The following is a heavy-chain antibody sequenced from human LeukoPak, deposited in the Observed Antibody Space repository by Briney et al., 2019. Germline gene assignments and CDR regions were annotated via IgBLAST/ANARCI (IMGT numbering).Heavy chain of an antibody. D-gene: IGHD2-21*02. CDR1: GFTFNRCW. CDR3: AKGNSGDCYSNWFDP. Sequence: GGSLRLSCVVSGFTFNRCWMNWVRQAPGKGLEWVAHINPDGRDTYYVDSVKGRFTISRDNSKNTLYLQMNSLRAEDTAVYYCAKGNSGDCYSNWFDPWGQGTLVTVSS. J-gene: IGHJ5*02. CDR2: INPDGRDT. V-gene: IGHV3-7*03.